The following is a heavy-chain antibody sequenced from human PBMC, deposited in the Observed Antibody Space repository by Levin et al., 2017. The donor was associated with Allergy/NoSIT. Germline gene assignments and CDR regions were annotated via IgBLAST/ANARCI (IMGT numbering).Heavy chain of an antibody. V-gene: IGHV4-39*01. Sequence: SETLSLTCTVSGGSISSSSYYWGWIRQPPGKGLEWIRSIYYSGSTYYNPSLKSRVTISVDTSKNQFSLKLSSVTAADTAVYYCARQGYYDILTGYRAAFDIWGQGTMVTVSS. CDR3: ARQGYYDILTGYRAAFDI. D-gene: IGHD3-9*01. CDR2: IYYSGST. CDR1: GGSISSSSYY. J-gene: IGHJ3*02.